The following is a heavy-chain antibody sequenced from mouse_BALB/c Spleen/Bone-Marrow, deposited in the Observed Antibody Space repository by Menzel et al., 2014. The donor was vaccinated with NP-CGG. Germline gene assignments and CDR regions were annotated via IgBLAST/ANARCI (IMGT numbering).Heavy chain of an antibody. J-gene: IGHJ3*01. CDR1: GFTFSSFG. Sequence: DVKLVESGGGLVQPGGSRKLSCAASGFTFSSFGMHWVRRAPEKGLEWVAYISSGSSTTYYADTVKGRFTISRDNPKNTLFLQMTSLRSEDTAMYYCARGGNYAWFAYWGRGTLVTVSA. V-gene: IGHV5-17*02. CDR2: ISSGSSTT. CDR3: ARGGNYAWFAY. D-gene: IGHD2-1*01.